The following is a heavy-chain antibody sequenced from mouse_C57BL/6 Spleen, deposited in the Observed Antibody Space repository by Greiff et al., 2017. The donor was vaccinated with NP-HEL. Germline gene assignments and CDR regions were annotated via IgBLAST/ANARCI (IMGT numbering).Heavy chain of an antibody. J-gene: IGHJ1*03. CDR3: ARSRPITTVVAPGYFDV. CDR1: GYTFTSYW. CDR2: IHPNSGST. D-gene: IGHD1-1*01. Sequence: QVQLQQPGAELVKPGASVKLSCKASGYTFTSYWMHWVKQRPGQGLEWIGMIHPNSGSTNYNEKFKSKATLTVDKSSSTAYMQLSSLTSEDSAVYYCARSRPITTVVAPGYFDVWGTGTTVTVSS. V-gene: IGHV1-64*01.